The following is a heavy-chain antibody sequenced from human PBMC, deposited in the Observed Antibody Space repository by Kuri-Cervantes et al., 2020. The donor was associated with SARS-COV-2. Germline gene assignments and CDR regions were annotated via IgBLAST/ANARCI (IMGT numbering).Heavy chain of an antibody. V-gene: IGHV1-2*04. CDR1: GYTFTDYY. CDR3: ARGEGARGLMVLLQWRGAGPLDF. Sequence: ASVKVSCKASGYTFTDYYMHWVRQAPGQGLEWMGWINPNSGGTNYAQKFQGWVAMTRDTSLSTAYMELSRLRSDDTAVYYCARGEGARGLMVLLQWRGAGPLDFWGQGTLVTVSS. CDR2: INPNSGGT. D-gene: IGHD3-10*01. J-gene: IGHJ4*02.